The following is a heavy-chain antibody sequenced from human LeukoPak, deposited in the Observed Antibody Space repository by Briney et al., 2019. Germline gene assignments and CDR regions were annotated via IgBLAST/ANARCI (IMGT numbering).Heavy chain of an antibody. D-gene: IGHD3-3*01. J-gene: IGHJ4*02. V-gene: IGHV3-48*03. CDR2: INTSGGTT. CDR1: GFTLSSYL. Sequence: GGPLRLSCSASGFTLSSYLIKWVRQAPGKGLEWVSNINTSGGTTKYAASVKGRFTTARDNTKNSLYLQMDSLRAEDTAVYYCARERWSGSDWGQGTLVTVSS. CDR3: ARERWSGSD.